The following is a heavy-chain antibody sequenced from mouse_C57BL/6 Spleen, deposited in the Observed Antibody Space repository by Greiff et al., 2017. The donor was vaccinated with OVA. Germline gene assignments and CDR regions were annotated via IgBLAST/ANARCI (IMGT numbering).Heavy chain of an antibody. CDR2: IHPNSGST. CDR1: GYTFTSYW. Sequence: VQLQESGAELVKPGASVKLSCKASGYTFTSYWMHWVKQRPGQGLEWIGMIHPNSGSTNYNEKFKSKATLTVDKSASTAYMQLISLTSEDSAVYYCARCGYDYDGGDYWGQGTTLTVSS. J-gene: IGHJ2*01. D-gene: IGHD2-4*01. CDR3: ARCGYDYDGGDY. V-gene: IGHV1-64*01.